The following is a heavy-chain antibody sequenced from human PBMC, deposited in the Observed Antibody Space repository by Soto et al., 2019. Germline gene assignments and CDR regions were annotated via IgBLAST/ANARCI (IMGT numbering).Heavy chain of an antibody. D-gene: IGHD3-3*01. V-gene: IGHV1-18*01. Sequence: QVQLVQSGAEVKKPGASVKVSCKASGYTFTSYGISWVRQAPGQGLEWMGWISAYNGNTNYTQKLQGRVNMTTDTATSTAYMELRSLRSDDTTVYYSARVGYYEFWSGYYYRDVWGKGTTVTVSS. J-gene: IGHJ6*03. CDR1: GYTFTSYG. CDR2: ISAYNGNT. CDR3: ARVGYYEFWSGYYYRDV.